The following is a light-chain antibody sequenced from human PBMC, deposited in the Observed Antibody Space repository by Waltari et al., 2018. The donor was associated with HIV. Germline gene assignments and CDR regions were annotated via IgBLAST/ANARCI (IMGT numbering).Light chain of an antibody. J-gene: IGKJ2*01. CDR1: QTMNTHH. V-gene: IGKV3-20*01. Sequence: DTILTQSPGTLSLSPGERVTLSCRASQTMNTHHLAGYQQRAGLPPRLLMYDTSNRATGIPDRFIGSGSGTDFTLTISRLAPADFTLYFCQQYEPSPPKSIFGQGTRLE. CDR2: DTS. CDR3: QQYEPSPPKSI.